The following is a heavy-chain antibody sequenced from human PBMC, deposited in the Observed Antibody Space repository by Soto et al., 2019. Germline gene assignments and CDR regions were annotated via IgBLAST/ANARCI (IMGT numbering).Heavy chain of an antibody. CDR2: NSAYNGNT. CDR1: GYSFTSYG. J-gene: IGHJ4*02. CDR3: ARVSIAADAFDY. V-gene: IGHV1-18*01. Sequence: QVQLVQSGAEVKKPGASVKVSCKASGYSFTSYGISWVRQAPGQGLEWMGWNSAYNGNTNYAQKHQGRVTMTTDTATSTAYMELRSLRSDDTAVYYCARVSIAADAFDYWGQGTLVTVSS. D-gene: IGHD6-25*01.